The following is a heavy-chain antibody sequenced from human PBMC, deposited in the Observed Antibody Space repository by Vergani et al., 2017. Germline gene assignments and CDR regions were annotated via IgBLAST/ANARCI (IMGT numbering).Heavy chain of an antibody. Sequence: EVQLVESGGALIQPGGSLRLSCAASGFNFNNYVITWIRQAPGRGLEWVSGISVSGRSIYYADSVKGRFTISRDNSKNTLSLQMNCLRAADTAVYYCAKQGGYDFWSGQYYFDFWGQGTLVTVSS. CDR3: AKQGGYDFWSGQYYFDF. CDR2: ISVSGRSI. CDR1: GFNFNNYV. J-gene: IGHJ4*02. V-gene: IGHV3-23*04. D-gene: IGHD3-3*01.